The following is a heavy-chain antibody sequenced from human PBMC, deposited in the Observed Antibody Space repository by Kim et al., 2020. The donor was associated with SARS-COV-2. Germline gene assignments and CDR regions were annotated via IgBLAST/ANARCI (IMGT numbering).Heavy chain of an antibody. D-gene: IGHD4-17*01. V-gene: IGHV1-18*04. CDR2: ISAYNGNT. CDR1: GYTFTSYG. J-gene: IGHJ4*02. Sequence: ASVKVSCKASGYTFTSYGISWVRQAPGQGLEWMGWISAYNGNTNYAQKLQGRVTMTTDTSTSTAYMELRSLRSDDTAVYYCARDIELIRSGGDYVFSDYWGQGTLVTVSS. CDR3: ARDIELIRSGGDYVFSDY.